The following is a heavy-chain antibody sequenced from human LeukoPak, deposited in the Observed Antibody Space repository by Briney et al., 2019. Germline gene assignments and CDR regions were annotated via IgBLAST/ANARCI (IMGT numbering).Heavy chain of an antibody. J-gene: IGHJ4*02. CDR2: FISDGITT. CDR1: GFTFSNYW. V-gene: IGHV3-74*01. Sequence: GGSLRLSCAASGFTFSNYWMHWVRQAPGKGLVWVSRFISDGITTSYTDSVKGRFTISRDNSKNTLYLQMNSLRAEDTAVYYCARGRYYLDSWGQGTLVTVSS. CDR3: ARGRYYLDS.